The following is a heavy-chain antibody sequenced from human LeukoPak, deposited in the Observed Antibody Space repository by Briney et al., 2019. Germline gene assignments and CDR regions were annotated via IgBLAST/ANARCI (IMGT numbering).Heavy chain of an antibody. J-gene: IGHJ6*02. CDR2: MNPNSGNT. Sequence: ASVKVSCKASGYTFTSYDIHWVRQATGQGLKWMGWMNPNSGNTGYAQKFQGRVTMTRNTSISTAYMELSSLRSEDTAVYYCARGVDYANYYYYGMDVWGQGTTVTVSS. CDR1: GYTFTSYD. D-gene: IGHD4-17*01. CDR3: ARGVDYANYYYYGMDV. V-gene: IGHV1-8*01.